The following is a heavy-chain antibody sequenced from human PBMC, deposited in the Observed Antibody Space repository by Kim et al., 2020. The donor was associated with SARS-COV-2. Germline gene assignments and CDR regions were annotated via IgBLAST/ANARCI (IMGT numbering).Heavy chain of an antibody. CDR3: ARLVMTGIGGRGCFDP. V-gene: IGHV4-39*01. J-gene: IGHJ5*02. CDR2: VYYSGST. Sequence: SETLSLTCTVSGGSISRSNSHWGWIRQPPGKGLEWIGSVYYSGSTFSNPSLKSRVTISVDTSENQLSLKLTSVTAAATAVYYCARLVMTGIGGRGCFDP. D-gene: IGHD1-26*01. CDR1: GGSISRSNSH.